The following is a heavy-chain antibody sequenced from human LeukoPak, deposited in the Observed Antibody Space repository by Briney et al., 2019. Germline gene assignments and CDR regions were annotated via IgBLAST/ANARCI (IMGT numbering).Heavy chain of an antibody. V-gene: IGHV3-7*03. D-gene: IGHD5-12*01. CDR1: GFTFSNYW. Sequence: GGSLRLSCAASGFTFSNYWMSWVRQAPGKGLEWVANIKQDESKEYYGDSVKGRFTISRDNAKNSLYLQMNSLRAEDTAVYYCARSRLPAATITPSDYWGQGALVTVSS. CDR3: ARSRLPAATITPSDY. CDR2: IKQDESKE. J-gene: IGHJ4*02.